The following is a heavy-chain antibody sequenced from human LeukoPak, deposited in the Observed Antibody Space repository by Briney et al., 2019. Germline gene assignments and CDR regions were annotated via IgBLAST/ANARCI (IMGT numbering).Heavy chain of an antibody. CDR2: IGGSGGST. CDR3: AKEKGDTAVEDAFDM. Sequence: GRSLRLSCAASGFTFSSYGMHWVRQAPGKGLEWVSGIGGSGGSTYYADSVKGRFTISRDNSKNTLYLRMSSLRAEDTAVYYCAKEKGDTAVEDAFDMWGQGTMVTVSS. V-gene: IGHV3-23*01. J-gene: IGHJ3*02. CDR1: GFTFSSYG. D-gene: IGHD5-18*01.